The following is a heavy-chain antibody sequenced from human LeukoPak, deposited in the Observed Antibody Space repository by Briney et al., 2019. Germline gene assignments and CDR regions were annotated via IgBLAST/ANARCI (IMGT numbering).Heavy chain of an antibody. CDR3: AKDLRRYFAGADAVDI. CDR1: GFTFSSYG. V-gene: IGHV3-30*02. J-gene: IGHJ3*02. CDR2: IRYDGSNK. Sequence: GGSLRLSCAASGFTFSSYGMTWVRQAPSKGLGCVGFIRYDGSNKYYADSVKGRFTISRDNSKNTLYLQMNSLRAEDTAVYYCAKDLRRYFAGADAVDIWGQGTMVTVSS. D-gene: IGHD3-9*01.